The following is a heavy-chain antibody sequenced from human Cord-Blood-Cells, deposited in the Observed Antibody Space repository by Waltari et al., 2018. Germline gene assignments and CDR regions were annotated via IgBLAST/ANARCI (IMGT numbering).Heavy chain of an antibody. J-gene: IGHJ4*02. Sequence: QLQLQESGPGLVKPSETLSLTCTVSGGSLRSSSYYWGWIRQPPGKGLEWIGSIYYSGSTYYNPSLKSRVTISVDTSKNQFSLKLSSVTAADTAVYYCATTGYCSSTSCFDYWGQGTLVTVSS. CDR3: ATTGYCSSTSCFDY. CDR1: GGSLRSSSYY. D-gene: IGHD2-2*03. V-gene: IGHV4-39*01. CDR2: IYYSGST.